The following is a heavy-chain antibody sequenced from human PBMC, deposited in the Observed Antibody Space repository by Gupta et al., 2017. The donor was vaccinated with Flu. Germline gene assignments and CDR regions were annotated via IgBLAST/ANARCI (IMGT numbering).Heavy chain of an antibody. Sequence: EVQLLESGGGLMQPGGSLTVSCAASGFTFNNYALTWVRQAPGKGLEWVACISGSGQITYYADSVKGRFTISRDNSKTTVYLQMDSLRAEDTAFYYCAKALEPNHIVPTTIGNWGQGTLVTVSP. CDR2: ISGSGQIT. D-gene: IGHD5-12*01. J-gene: IGHJ4*02. V-gene: IGHV3-23*01. CDR1: GFTFNNYA. CDR3: AKALEPNHIVPTTIGN.